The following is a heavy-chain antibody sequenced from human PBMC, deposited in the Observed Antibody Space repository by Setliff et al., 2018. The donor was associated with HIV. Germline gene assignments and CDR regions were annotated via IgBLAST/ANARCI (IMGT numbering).Heavy chain of an antibody. CDR2: VSHTGST. V-gene: IGHV4-39*07. Sequence: PSETLSLTCTVSGGSIKSGSYYWGWIRQPPGKGLEWIGDVSHTGSTNYNPSLKSRVTMSVDTSKNQFSLKLSSVTAADTAVYYCARDAERGYSYGYDYWGQGTLVTVSS. CDR1: GGSIKSGSYY. J-gene: IGHJ4*02. CDR3: ARDAERGYSYGYDY. D-gene: IGHD5-18*01.